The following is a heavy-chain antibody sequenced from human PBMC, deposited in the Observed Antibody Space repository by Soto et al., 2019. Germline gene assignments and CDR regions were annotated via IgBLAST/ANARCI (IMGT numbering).Heavy chain of an antibody. D-gene: IGHD6-13*01. CDR2: IYYSGST. J-gene: IGHJ4*02. CDR3: ASGIAAAGTGVDY. Sequence: WETLSLTCTVSGGSVSSGSYYWSWIRQPPGKGLEWIGYIYYSGSTNYNPSLKSRVTISVDTSKNQFSLKLSSVTAADTAVYYCASGIAAAGTGVDYWGQGTLVTVSS. V-gene: IGHV4-61*01. CDR1: GGSVSSGSYY.